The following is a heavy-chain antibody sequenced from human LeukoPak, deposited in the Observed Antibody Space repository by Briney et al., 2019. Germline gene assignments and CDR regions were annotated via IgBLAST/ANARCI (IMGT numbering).Heavy chain of an antibody. CDR1: VSGDSTVSGGSMTTYY. Sequence: SETLSLTCTVSGDSTVSGGSMTTYYWTWLRQPPGKALEWIGFVYYSGVTKYNPSLESRVTISLDASKNQFSLKLSSVTAADTAMYYCARRVATKPKYFFDPWGQGTLVTVSS. CDR3: ARRVATKPKYFFDP. CDR2: VYYSGVT. V-gene: IGHV4-59*08. D-gene: IGHD5-24*01. J-gene: IGHJ5*02.